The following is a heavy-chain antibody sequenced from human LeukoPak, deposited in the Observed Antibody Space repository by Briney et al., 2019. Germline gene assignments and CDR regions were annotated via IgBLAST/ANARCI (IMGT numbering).Heavy chain of an antibody. CDR1: GFTFRTYA. CDR3: ARDRSLSSFGELFL. Sequence: GTSLRLSCAASGFTFRTYALHWVRQAPGKGLEWVAVISYDGTNKYYTDSVKGRFTISRDNSKNTLYLQMNTLRSEDTALYYCARDRSLSSFGELFLWGQGTLVNVSS. J-gene: IGHJ4*02. V-gene: IGHV3-30*10. CDR2: ISYDGTNK. D-gene: IGHD3-10*01.